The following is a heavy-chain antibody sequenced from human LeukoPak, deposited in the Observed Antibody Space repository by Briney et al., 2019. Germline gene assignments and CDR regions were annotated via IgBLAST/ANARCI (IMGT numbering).Heavy chain of an antibody. Sequence: ASVKVSCKASGGTFSSYAISWVRQAPGQGLEWMGGIIPIFGTANYAQKFQGRVTITADESTSTAYMELSSLRSEDTAVYYCARGSHLGYCSGGSCYQPGYYYYYMDVWGKGTTVTVSS. CDR1: GGTFSSYA. V-gene: IGHV1-69*01. CDR2: IIPIFGTA. D-gene: IGHD2-15*01. CDR3: ARGSHLGYCSGGSCYQPGYYYYYMDV. J-gene: IGHJ6*03.